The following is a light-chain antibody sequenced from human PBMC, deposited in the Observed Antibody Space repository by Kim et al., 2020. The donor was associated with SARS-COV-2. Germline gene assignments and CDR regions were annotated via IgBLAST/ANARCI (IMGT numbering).Light chain of an antibody. CDR2: DAS. CDR3: QQYHNWPGIT. J-gene: IGKJ5*01. Sequence: SPGERATLSCRASQSLGIKLAWYQHQPGQAPRLLIYDASTRDTGIPPRFSGSGSGTDFTLTIGSLQSEDFALYYCQQYHNWPGITFGQGTRLEIK. CDR1: QSLGIK. V-gene: IGKV3-15*01.